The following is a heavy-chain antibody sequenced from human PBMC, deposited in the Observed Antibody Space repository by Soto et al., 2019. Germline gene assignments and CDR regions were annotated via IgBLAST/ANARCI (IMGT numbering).Heavy chain of an antibody. D-gene: IGHD2-21*01. CDR2: IYYTGTT. CDR3: ARLGDSYQDFDY. J-gene: IGHJ4*01. V-gene: IGHV4-59*08. Sequence: SETLSLTCNVSGSPISSYYWSWFRQPPGQGLEWVGYIYYTGTTTYNPSLRSRVAISVDASKSQFSLDLRSVTAADTAVYYCARLGDSYQDFDYWGHGALVTVPQ. CDR1: GSPISSYY.